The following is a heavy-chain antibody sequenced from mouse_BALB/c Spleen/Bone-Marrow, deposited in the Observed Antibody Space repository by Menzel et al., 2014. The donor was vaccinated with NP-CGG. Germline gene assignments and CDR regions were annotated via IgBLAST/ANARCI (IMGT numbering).Heavy chain of an antibody. D-gene: IGHD2-4*01. CDR1: GFNIKDTY. J-gene: IGHJ3*01. CDR2: IDPANGNT. CDR3: AMITEGAWFAY. Sequence: VQLQQSGAGLVKPGASVKLSCTASGFNIKDTYMHWVKQRPEQGLEWIGRIDPANGNTKYDPKFQGEATITADTSSNTASRRLSSLTSEDTAVYYCAMITEGAWFAYWGQGTLVTVSA. V-gene: IGHV14-3*02.